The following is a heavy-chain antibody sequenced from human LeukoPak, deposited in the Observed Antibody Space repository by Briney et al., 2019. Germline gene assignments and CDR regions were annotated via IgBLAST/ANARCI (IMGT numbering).Heavy chain of an antibody. V-gene: IGHV3-43D*03. CDR1: GFTFDDYA. D-gene: IGHD2-2*03. CDR3: AKDSMDGVDY. CDR2: ISWDGGST. Sequence: GGSLRLSCAASGFTFDDYAMNWVRQAPGKGLEWVSLISWDGGSTYYADSVKGRFTISRDNSKNSLYLQMNSLRAEDTALYYCAKDSMDGVDYWGQGTLVTVSS. J-gene: IGHJ4*02.